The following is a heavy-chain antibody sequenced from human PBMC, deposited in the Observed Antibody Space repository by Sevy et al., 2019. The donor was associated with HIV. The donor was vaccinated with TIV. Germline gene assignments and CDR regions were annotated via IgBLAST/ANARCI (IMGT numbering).Heavy chain of an antibody. J-gene: IGHJ4*02. V-gene: IGHV1-18*01. CDR1: GYNFISNG. D-gene: IGHD3-10*01. CDR3: ARVAYNYASGSYYDY. Sequence: ASVNVSCKASGYNFISNGISWLRQAPGQGLEWMGWISTYNGNTKYAQIVQGRVTMTTDTSTNTAYMELRRLTSDDTAVYYCARVAYNYASGSYYDYWGQGTLVTVSS. CDR2: ISTYNGNT.